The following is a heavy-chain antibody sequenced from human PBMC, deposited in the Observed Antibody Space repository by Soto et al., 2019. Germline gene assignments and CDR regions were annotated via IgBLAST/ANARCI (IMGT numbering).Heavy chain of an antibody. CDR1: GASISCYY. Sequence: SETLSLTCTVSGASISCYYWSWIRKSAGKGLEWIGRIYATGTTDYNPSLKSRVMMSVDTSKKQFSLKLRSVTAADTAVYYCVRDGTKTLRDWFDPWGQGISVTVS. V-gene: IGHV4-4*07. D-gene: IGHD1-1*01. CDR3: VRDGTKTLRDWFDP. CDR2: IYATGTT. J-gene: IGHJ5*02.